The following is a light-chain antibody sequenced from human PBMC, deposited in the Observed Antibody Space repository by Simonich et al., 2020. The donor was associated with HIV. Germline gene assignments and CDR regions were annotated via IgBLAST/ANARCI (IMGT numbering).Light chain of an antibody. CDR3: CSYAGSSTWV. V-gene: IGLV2-23*01. J-gene: IGLJ3*02. CDR1: SSDVGSYNL. CDR2: EGS. Sequence: QSALTQPASVSGSPGQSITISCTGTSSDVGSYNLFSWYQKHPGKAPKLMIYEGSKRPSGDSNRFSGSKSGNTASLTISGLQAEDEADYYCCSYAGSSTWVFGGGTKLTVL.